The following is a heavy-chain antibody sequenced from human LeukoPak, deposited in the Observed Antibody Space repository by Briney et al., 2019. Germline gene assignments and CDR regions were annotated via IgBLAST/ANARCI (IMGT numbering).Heavy chain of an antibody. V-gene: IGHV3-30*02. Sequence: GGSMRLSCAASGFTFSSYCMHWVRQAPGKGLGWVGFIRTDGSNKYYADSVKGRFTISRDNSKNTLYLQMNSLRAEEPAVYYCAIELFTVEFLRLDIWGQGTMVTVSS. CDR3: AIELFTVEFLRLDI. CDR2: IRTDGSNK. D-gene: IGHD4-11*01. CDR1: GFTFSSYC. J-gene: IGHJ3*02.